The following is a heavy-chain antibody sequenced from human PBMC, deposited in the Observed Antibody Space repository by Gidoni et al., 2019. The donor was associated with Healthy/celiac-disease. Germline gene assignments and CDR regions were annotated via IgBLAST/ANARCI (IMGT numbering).Heavy chain of an antibody. CDR2: ISSSSSTI. CDR3: ARDQPMGAHFDY. CDR1: GFPFMTHS. Sequence: EVQLVESGGGLVQPGGSLRPSCPASGFPFMTHSMNWVRQAPGKGLEWVSYISSSSSTIYYADSVKGRFTISRDNAKNSLYLQMNSLRDEDTAVYYCARDQPMGAHFDYWGQGTLVTVSS. J-gene: IGHJ4*02. D-gene: IGHD3-16*01. V-gene: IGHV3-48*02.